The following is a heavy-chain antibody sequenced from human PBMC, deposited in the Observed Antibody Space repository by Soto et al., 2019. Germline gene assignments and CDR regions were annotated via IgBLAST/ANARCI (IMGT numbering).Heavy chain of an antibody. D-gene: IGHD5-12*01. CDR2: IDPSDSYT. CDR3: ARLAMATRRGYYGMDV. J-gene: IGHJ6*02. Sequence: GESLKISCKGSGYSFTSYWISWVRQMPGKGLEWMGRIDPSDSYTNYSPSFQGHVTVSADKSISTAYLQWSSLKASDTAMYYCARLAMATRRGYYGMDVWGQGTTVTVSS. V-gene: IGHV5-10-1*01. CDR1: GYSFTSYW.